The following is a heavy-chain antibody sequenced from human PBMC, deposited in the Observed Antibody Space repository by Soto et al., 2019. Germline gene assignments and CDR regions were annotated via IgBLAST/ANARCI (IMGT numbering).Heavy chain of an antibody. V-gene: IGHV1-46*03. Sequence: ASVEVSCKASGYTFTSYYIHWVRQAHGQGLEWMGIINPSGGSTSYAQKFQGRVTMTRDTSTSTVYMELSSLRSEDTAVYYCASYYGDYVNDAFDIWGQGTMVTVSS. CDR1: GYTFTSYY. D-gene: IGHD4-17*01. CDR2: INPSGGST. CDR3: ASYYGDYVNDAFDI. J-gene: IGHJ3*02.